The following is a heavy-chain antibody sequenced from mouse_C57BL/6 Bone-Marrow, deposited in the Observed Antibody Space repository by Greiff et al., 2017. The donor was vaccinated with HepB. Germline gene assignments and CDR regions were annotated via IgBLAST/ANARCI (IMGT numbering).Heavy chain of an antibody. CDR2: INPNNGGT. CDR1: GYTFTDYN. V-gene: IGHV1-18*01. Sequence: VHVKQSGPELVKPGASVKIPCKASGYTFTDYNMDWVKQSHGKSLEWIGDINPNNGGTIYNQKFKGKATLTVDKSSSTAYMELRSLTSEDTAVYYCARGGRALNPFDVWGTGTTVTVSS. CDR3: ARGGRALNPFDV. D-gene: IGHD3-3*01. J-gene: IGHJ1*03.